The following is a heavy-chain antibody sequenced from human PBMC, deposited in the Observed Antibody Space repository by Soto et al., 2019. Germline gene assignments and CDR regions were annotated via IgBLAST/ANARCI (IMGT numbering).Heavy chain of an antibody. Sequence: EVQLVESGGGLVQPGRSLRLSCAASGFTFDDYAMHWVRQAPGKGLEWVSGISWNSGSIGYADSVKGRFTISRDNAKNSLYLQMNSLRAEDTALYYCAKNKSGLDYYFDYWGQGTLVTVSS. V-gene: IGHV3-9*01. CDR2: ISWNSGSI. J-gene: IGHJ4*02. CDR1: GFTFDDYA. CDR3: AKNKSGLDYYFDY. D-gene: IGHD5-12*01.